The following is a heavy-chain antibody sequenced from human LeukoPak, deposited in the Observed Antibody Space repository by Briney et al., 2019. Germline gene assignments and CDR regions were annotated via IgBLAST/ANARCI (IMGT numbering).Heavy chain of an antibody. CDR3: ARNRGSGSYYNLMNNYMDV. D-gene: IGHD3-10*01. CDR2: IYTSGST. J-gene: IGHJ6*03. CDR1: GGSISSGSYY. Sequence: SETLSLTCTVSGGSISSGSYYWSWIRQPAGKGLEWIGRIYTSGSTNYNPSLKSRVTISVDTSKNQFSLKLSSVTAADTAVYYCARNRGSGSYYNLMNNYMDVWGKGTTVTISS. V-gene: IGHV4-61*02.